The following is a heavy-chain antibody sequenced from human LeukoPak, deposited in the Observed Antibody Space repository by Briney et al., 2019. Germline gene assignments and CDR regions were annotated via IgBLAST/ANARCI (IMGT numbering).Heavy chain of an antibody. CDR3: ARGTGEGYYYGMDV. CDR1: GFTVSSNY. Sequence: GGSLRLSCAASGFTVSSNYMSWVRQAPGKGLEGVSVIYSGGSTYYADSVKGRFTISRRNSKNTLYLQMNSLRAEDTGVYYCARGTGEGYYYGMDVWGQGTTVTVSS. J-gene: IGHJ6*02. D-gene: IGHD3-10*01. CDR2: IYSGGST. V-gene: IGHV3-53*04.